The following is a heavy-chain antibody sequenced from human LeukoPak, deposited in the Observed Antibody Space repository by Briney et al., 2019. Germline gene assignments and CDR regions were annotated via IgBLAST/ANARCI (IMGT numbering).Heavy chain of an antibody. D-gene: IGHD6-13*01. CDR1: GFTFSSYW. Sequence: GGSLRLSCAASGFTFSSYWMSWVRQAPGKGLEWVAIIKQDGSEKYYVDSVKGRFTISRDNAKNSLYLQMNSLRAEDTAVYYCARGGSRSWYSTPFDPWGQGTLVTVSS. CDR2: IKQDGSEK. CDR3: ARGGSRSWYSTPFDP. J-gene: IGHJ5*02. V-gene: IGHV3-7*01.